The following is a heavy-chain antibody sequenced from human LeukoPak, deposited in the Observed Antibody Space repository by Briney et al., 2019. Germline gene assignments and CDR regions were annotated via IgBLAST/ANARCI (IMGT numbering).Heavy chain of an antibody. V-gene: IGHV3-23*01. Sequence: GGSLRLSCAASGFTFSSNAMSGVRQAPGKGLEWVSAIIGSGGSTYYADSVKGRFTISRDNSKTTLYLQMNSLRAEDTAVYYCAKNRVVVPASMRSWGQGTLVTVSS. CDR3: AKNRVVVPASMRS. CDR2: IIGSGGST. CDR1: GFTFSSNA. D-gene: IGHD2-2*01. J-gene: IGHJ5*02.